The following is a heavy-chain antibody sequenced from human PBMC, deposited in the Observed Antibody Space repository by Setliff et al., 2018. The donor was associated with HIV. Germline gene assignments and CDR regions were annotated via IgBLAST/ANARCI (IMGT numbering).Heavy chain of an antibody. J-gene: IGHJ3*02. CDR1: GGSISSTTHW. CDR3: AKRPGYGYPFHI. V-gene: IGHV4-39*01. CDR2: IYYNGNT. Sequence: LSLTCTVSGGSISSTTHWWGFLRQPPGKGLDWLGTIYYNGNTFYDPSLKSRVTISIDMSKNQFSLKLTSVAAADTAVYYCAKRPGYGYPFHIWGQGTMVTVSS. D-gene: IGHD5-18*01.